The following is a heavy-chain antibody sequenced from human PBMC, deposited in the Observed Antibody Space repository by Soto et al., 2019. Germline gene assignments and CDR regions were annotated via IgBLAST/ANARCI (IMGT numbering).Heavy chain of an antibody. CDR2: INPSGGST. Sequence: ASVKVSCKASGYTFTSYYMHWVRQAPGQGLEWMGIINPSGGSTSYAQKFQGRVTMTRDTSTSTVYMELSSLRSEDTAVYYCARDGQFGVVIIGTRSWPVDYWGQGTLVTASS. CDR1: GYTFTSYY. D-gene: IGHD3-3*01. V-gene: IGHV1-46*03. CDR3: ARDGQFGVVIIGTRSWPVDY. J-gene: IGHJ4*02.